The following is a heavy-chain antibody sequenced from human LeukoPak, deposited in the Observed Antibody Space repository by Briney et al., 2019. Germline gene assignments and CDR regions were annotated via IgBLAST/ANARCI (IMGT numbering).Heavy chain of an antibody. D-gene: IGHD6-13*01. CDR3: ARFNPAAGSFCFDY. CDR1: GGSISSNNYY. Sequence: SETLSLTCSVSGGSISSNNYYWGWIRQPPGKGLEWIGSIYYSGSTYYNPSLKGRVTISVDTSKKQFSLKLSSVTAADTAVFYCARFNPAAGSFCFDYWGQGTLVTVSS. CDR2: IYYSGST. V-gene: IGHV4-39*01. J-gene: IGHJ4*02.